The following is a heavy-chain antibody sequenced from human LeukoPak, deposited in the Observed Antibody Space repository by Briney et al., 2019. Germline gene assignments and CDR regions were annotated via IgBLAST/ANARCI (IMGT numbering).Heavy chain of an antibody. CDR2: ISRTGFST. CDR3: ARRLPGIALGY. V-gene: IGHV3-23*01. Sequence: GGSLRLSCAASGFMFSNSDMGWVRQAPGRGLEWVSTISRTGFSTFYADSVKGRFTISRDNSKNTLYLQMNSLRAEDTAVYYCARRLPGIALGYWGQGTLVTVSS. D-gene: IGHD6-13*01. J-gene: IGHJ4*02. CDR1: GFMFSNSD.